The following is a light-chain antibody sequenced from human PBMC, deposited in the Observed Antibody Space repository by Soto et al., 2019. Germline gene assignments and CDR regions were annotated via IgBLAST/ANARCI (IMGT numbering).Light chain of an antibody. V-gene: IGKV1-39*01. CDR1: QSITTY. J-gene: IGKJ2*01. CDR2: AAS. Sequence: VTXTXXASQSITTYLNWYQQRPGKAPNLLIYAASTLHSGVPSRFRGSGSGRDFTLTISSLQPEDFATYYCQQSYSTPYTFGQGTRLGIK. CDR3: QQSYSTPYT.